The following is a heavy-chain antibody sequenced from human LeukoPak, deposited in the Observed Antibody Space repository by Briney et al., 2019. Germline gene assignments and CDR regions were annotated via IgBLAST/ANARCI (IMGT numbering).Heavy chain of an antibody. D-gene: IGHD3-22*01. J-gene: IGHJ5*02. CDR1: GGSISNGDYY. CDR3: ARPYYYDSRIDP. Sequence: SETLSLTCTVSGGSISNGDYYWSWIRQPPGKGLEWIAYMYYSGSTYYSPSLKSRVTMSADTSKNQLSLKLSSVTAADTAVYYCARPYYYDSRIDPWGQGILVTVSS. V-gene: IGHV4-30-4*01. CDR2: MYYSGST.